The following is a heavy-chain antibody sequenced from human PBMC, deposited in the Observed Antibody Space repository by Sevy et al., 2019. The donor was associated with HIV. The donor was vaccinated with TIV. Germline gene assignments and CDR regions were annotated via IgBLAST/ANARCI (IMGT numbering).Heavy chain of an antibody. J-gene: IGHJ4*02. V-gene: IGHV5-51*01. CDR1: GYSFTSYW. CDR3: ARQRNVHYDILTGYDY. CDR2: IYPGDSDT. D-gene: IGHD3-9*01. Sequence: GESLKISCKGSGYSFTSYWIGWVRQMPGKGLEWMGIIYPGDSDTRYSPSFQGQVTISADKSISTAYLQWSSLKASDTAMYYCARQRNVHYDILTGYDYWGQGTLVIVSS.